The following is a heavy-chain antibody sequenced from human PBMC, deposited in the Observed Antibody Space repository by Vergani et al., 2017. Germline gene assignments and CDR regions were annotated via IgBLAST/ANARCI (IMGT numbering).Heavy chain of an antibody. CDR2: IYYSGST. CDR3: ARGVTKYYFDY. J-gene: IGHJ4*02. V-gene: IGHV4-59*01. CDR1: GGSISSYY. Sequence: VQLQESGPGLVKPSETLSLTCTVSGGSISSYYWSWIRQPPGKGLEWIGYIYYSGSTNYNPSLKSRVTISVDTSKNQFSLKLSSVTAADTAVYYCARGVTKYYFDYWGQGTLVTVSS. D-gene: IGHD2-21*02.